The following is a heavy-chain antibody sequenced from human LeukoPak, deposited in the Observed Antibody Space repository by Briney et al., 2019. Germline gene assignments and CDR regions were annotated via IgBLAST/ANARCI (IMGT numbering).Heavy chain of an antibody. D-gene: IGHD3-22*01. J-gene: IGHJ4*02. CDR2: INPNDGSR. CDR3: ARGTQIDSSVYYAGHFDY. V-gene: IGHV1-46*01. Sequence: ASGRVSCKASGYTFTAYHMHWVRQAPGQGLEWMGIINPNDGSRNYEQRVQGRVTMTRDRSTSTVYMELRSLRSEDTAVYYYARGTQIDSSVYYAGHFDYWGQGTLVTVSS. CDR1: GYTFTAYH.